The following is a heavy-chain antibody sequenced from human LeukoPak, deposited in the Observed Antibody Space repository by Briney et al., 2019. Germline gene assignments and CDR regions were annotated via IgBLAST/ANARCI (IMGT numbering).Heavy chain of an antibody. Sequence: PGGSLRLSCAASGFTFSSYEMNWVRQAGGKGLEWVAYISSSGSTISYANSVKSRFTISRDHAKNSLYPQINSLRAEDTAAYYCASLIAVADAFDIWGQGTMVTVSS. D-gene: IGHD6-19*01. CDR2: ISSSGSTI. V-gene: IGHV3-48*03. J-gene: IGHJ3*02. CDR3: ASLIAVADAFDI. CDR1: GFTFSSYE.